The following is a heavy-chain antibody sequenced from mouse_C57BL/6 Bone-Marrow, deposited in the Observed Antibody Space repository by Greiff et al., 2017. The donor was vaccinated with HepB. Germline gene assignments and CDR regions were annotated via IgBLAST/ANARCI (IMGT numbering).Heavy chain of an antibody. CDR2: ISSGGDYI. J-gene: IGHJ2*01. CDR1: GFTFSSYA. V-gene: IGHV5-9-1*02. Sequence: EVKLVESGEGLVKPGGSLKLSCAASGFTFSSYAMSWVRQTPEKRLEWVAYISSGGDYIYYADTVKGRFTISRDNARNTLYLQMSSLKSEDTAMYYSTRDPYYSNYDYWGQGTTLTVSS. D-gene: IGHD2-5*01. CDR3: TRDPYYSNYDY.